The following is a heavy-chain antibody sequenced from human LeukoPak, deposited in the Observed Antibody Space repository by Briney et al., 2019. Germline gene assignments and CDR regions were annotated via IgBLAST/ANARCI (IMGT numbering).Heavy chain of an antibody. CDR3: ARLGYYGSGSYYNRHYYYYGMDV. Sequence: SETLSLTCTVSGGSISSYYWSWIRQPPGKGLEWIGEINHSGSTNYNPSLKSRVTISVDTSKNQFSLKLSSVTAADTAVYYCARLGYYGSGSYYNRHYYYYGMDVWGQGTTVTVSS. CDR2: INHSGST. CDR1: GGSISSYY. D-gene: IGHD3-10*01. J-gene: IGHJ6*02. V-gene: IGHV4-34*01.